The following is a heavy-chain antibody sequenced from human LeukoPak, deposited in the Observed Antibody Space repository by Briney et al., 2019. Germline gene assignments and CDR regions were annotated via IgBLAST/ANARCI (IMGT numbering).Heavy chain of an antibody. D-gene: IGHD6-19*01. V-gene: IGHV4-34*01. CDR2: INHSGST. J-gene: IGHJ3*02. CDR1: GGSFSGYY. Sequence: SETLSLTCAVYGGSFSGYYWSWIRQPPGKGLEWIGEINHSGSTNYNPSLKSRVTISVDTSKNQFSLKLSSVTAADTAVYYCARVRSGWYRGYAFDIWGQGTMVTVSS. CDR3: ARVRSGWYRGYAFDI.